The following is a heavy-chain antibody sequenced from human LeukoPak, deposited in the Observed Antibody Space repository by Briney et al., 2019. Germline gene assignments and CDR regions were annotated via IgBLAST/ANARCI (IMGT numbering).Heavy chain of an antibody. CDR3: ARRRNYGDYGYYYYYYMDV. V-gene: IGHV4-39*07. Sequence: SETLSLTCTVSGVSISSSNSYWGWIRQPPGKGLEWIGEINHSGSTNYNPSLKSRVTISVDTSKNQFSLKLSSVTAADTAVYYCARRRNYGDYGYYYYYYMDVWGKGTTVTISS. CDR2: INHSGST. D-gene: IGHD4-17*01. CDR1: GVSISSSNSY. J-gene: IGHJ6*03.